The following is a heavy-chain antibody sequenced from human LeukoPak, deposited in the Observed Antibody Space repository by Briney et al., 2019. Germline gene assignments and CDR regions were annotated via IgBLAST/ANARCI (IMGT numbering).Heavy chain of an antibody. J-gene: IGHJ3*02. CDR1: GGSISSSSYY. CDR3: ARRVIQLYAFDI. V-gene: IGHV4-39*01. D-gene: IGHD5-18*01. CDR2: IYYSGST. Sequence: PSETLSLTCTVSGGSISSSSYYWGWIRQPPGKGPEWIGRIYYSGSTYYNPSLKSRVAISVDTSKNQFSLNLSSVSAADTAVYYCARRVIQLYAFDIWGQGTMVTVSP.